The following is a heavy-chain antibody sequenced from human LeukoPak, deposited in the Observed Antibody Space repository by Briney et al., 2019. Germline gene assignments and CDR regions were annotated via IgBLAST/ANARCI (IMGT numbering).Heavy chain of an antibody. CDR1: GFTFSSYA. D-gene: IGHD2-2*01. Sequence: GGSLRLSCAASGFTFSSYAMSWVRQAPGKGLEWVAVISYDGSNKYYADSVKGRFTISRDNSKNTLYLQMNSLRAEDTAVYYCARGARYCSSTSCYSYFDYWGQGTLVTVSS. J-gene: IGHJ4*02. CDR3: ARGARYCSSTSCYSYFDY. V-gene: IGHV3-30-3*01. CDR2: ISYDGSNK.